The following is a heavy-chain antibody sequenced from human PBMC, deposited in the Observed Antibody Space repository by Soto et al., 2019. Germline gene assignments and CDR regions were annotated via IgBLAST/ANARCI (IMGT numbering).Heavy chain of an antibody. CDR3: AAVQGGGTTFHF. V-gene: IGHV1-58*02. J-gene: IGHJ4*02. Sequence: QMQLAQSGPEVKKPGTSVKVSCKASGFTFTNSAIQWVRQARGQRLEWIGWIGVGSGRTDYAQKFQERLNITRDMSTTTAYMELSSLRLEDTAVYYCAAVQGGGTTFHFWGQGTLFTVSS. D-gene: IGHD1-7*01. CDR2: IGVGSGRT. CDR1: GFTFTNSA.